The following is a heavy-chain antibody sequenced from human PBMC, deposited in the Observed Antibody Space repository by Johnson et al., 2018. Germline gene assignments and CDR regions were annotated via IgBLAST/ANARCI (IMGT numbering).Heavy chain of an antibody. CDR2: ISGSGGST. Sequence: VQLVESGGGLVQPGGSLRLSCAASGFTFSSYAMSWVRQAPGKGLEWVSAISGSGGSTYYADSVKGRFTISRDNAKNSLYLQMNRLRAEDTALYYCAKDIRSWLRSDYGMDVWGQGTTVTVSS. CDR1: GFTFSSYA. J-gene: IGHJ6*02. CDR3: AKDIRSWLRSDYGMDV. D-gene: IGHD5-12*01. V-gene: IGHV3-23*04.